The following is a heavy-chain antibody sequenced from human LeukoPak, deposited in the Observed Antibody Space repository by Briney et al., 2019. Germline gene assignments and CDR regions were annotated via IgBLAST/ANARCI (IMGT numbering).Heavy chain of an antibody. CDR1: GYTFTGYY. J-gene: IGHJ4*02. Sequence: ASVKVSCKASGYTFTGYYMHWVRQAPGQGLEWMGWINPNSGGTNYAQKFQGRVTMTRDTSISTAYMELSRLRSDDTAVYYCASPGSSSGYYYTFDYCGQGTLVTVSS. V-gene: IGHV1-2*02. D-gene: IGHD3-22*01. CDR3: ASPGSSSGYYYTFDY. CDR2: INPNSGGT.